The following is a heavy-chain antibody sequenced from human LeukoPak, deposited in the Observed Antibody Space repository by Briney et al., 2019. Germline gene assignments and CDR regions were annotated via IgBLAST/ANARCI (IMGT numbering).Heavy chain of an antibody. J-gene: IGHJ2*01. CDR1: GLAVSNKY. V-gene: IGHV3-53*01. D-gene: IGHD3-3*02. CDR2: IYGGGRT. CDR3: ASYEHDVSNWYFDL. Sequence: GGSLRLSCAASGLAVSNKYLTWVRQAAGKGLEWGSLIYGGGRTTYADSVKGRFTISRDNFKNTLYLQMNSLRAEDTAFYYCASYEHDVSNWYFDLWGRGTLVTVSS.